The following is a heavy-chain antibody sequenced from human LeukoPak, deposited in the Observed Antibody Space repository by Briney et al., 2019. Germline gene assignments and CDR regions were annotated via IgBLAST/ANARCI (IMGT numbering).Heavy chain of an antibody. CDR2: ISSSSSYI. CDR1: GFTFSSYS. V-gene: IGHV3-21*01. CDR3: AREIYGDCLNS. D-gene: IGHD3-10*01. J-gene: IGHJ4*02. Sequence: GGSLRLSCAASGFTFSSYSMNWVRQAPGKGLEWVSSISSSSSYIYYADSVKGRFTISRDNARNSLCLQMNSLRDEDTAVYYCAREIYGDCLNSWGQGTLVTVSS.